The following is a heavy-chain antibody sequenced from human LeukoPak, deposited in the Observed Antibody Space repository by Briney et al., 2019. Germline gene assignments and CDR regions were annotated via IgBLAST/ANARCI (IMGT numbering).Heavy chain of an antibody. D-gene: IGHD3-3*01. CDR2: IYYSGST. Sequence: SETLSLTCTVSGGSISSSSYYWGWIRQPPGKGLEWIGSIYYSGSTYYNPSLKSRVTISVDTSKNQFSLKLSSVTAADTAVYYCARQSYDFWSAYFDYWGQGTLVTVSS. CDR1: GGSISSSSYY. J-gene: IGHJ4*02. V-gene: IGHV4-39*01. CDR3: ARQSYDFWSAYFDY.